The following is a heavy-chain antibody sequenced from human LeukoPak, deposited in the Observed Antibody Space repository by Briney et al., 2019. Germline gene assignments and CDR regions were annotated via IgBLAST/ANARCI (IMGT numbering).Heavy chain of an antibody. CDR3: ARDAGHRLSRRNYYAMDV. V-gene: IGHV4-39*07. D-gene: IGHD6-25*01. J-gene: IGHJ6*02. CDR2: IYYGGST. Sequence: SETLSLTCTVSGGSISSSSYYWGWIRQPPGKGLEWIGSIYYGGSTYYNPSLKSRVTISVDTSKNQFSLKVNSVTAADTAVYYCARDAGHRLSRRNYYAMDVWGQGTTVTVSS. CDR1: GGSISSSSYY.